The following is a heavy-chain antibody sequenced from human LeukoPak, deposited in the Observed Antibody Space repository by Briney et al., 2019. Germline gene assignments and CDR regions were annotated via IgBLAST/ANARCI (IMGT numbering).Heavy chain of an antibody. CDR2: MNPNSGNT. CDR3: ATRRDYYGSGNYDY. V-gene: IGHV1-8*01. J-gene: IGHJ4*02. CDR1: GYTFTSYD. D-gene: IGHD3-10*01. Sequence: GASVKVSCKASGYTFTSYDINWVRQATGQGLEWMGWMNPNSGNTGYAQKFQGRVTMTRNTSISTAYMELSSLRSEDTAVYYCATRRDYYGSGNYDYWGQGTLVTVSS.